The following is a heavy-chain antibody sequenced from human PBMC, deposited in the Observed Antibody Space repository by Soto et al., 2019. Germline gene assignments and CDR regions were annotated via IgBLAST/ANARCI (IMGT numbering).Heavy chain of an antibody. V-gene: IGHV1-58*01. CDR2: IVVGAGNT. D-gene: IGHD2-15*01. CDR3: AAELYSGGRCCSFDI. J-gene: IGHJ3*02. CDR1: GFTFSNSA. Sequence: QMQVAQSGPEVKTPGTSVKVSCKASGFTFSNSAVQWVRQARGQRLEWMGWIVVGAGNTNYAQELQGRLTITRDVSTNTAYMELRSLRSEDTAVYYCAAELYSGGRCCSFDIWGQGTMVTVSS.